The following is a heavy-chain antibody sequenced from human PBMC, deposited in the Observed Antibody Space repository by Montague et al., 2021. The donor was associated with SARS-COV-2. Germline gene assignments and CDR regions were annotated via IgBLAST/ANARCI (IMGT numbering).Heavy chain of an antibody. CDR1: GGSISSYY. CDR3: ARGGGNSADYYNYAMDV. D-gene: IGHD4-23*01. J-gene: IGHJ6*02. Sequence: SETLSLTCTASGGSISSYYWTWIRQTPGKGLESIGYIYHNGSTKYNPSLKSRVTISVDTSKNQFSLKLSSVSVADTAVYYCARGGGNSADYYNYAMDVWGQGTTVTV. V-gene: IGHV4-59*01. CDR2: IYHNGST.